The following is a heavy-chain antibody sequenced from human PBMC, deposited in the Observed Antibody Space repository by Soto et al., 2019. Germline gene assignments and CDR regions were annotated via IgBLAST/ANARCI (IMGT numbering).Heavy chain of an antibody. D-gene: IGHD6-13*01. J-gene: IGHJ4*02. CDR3: VRNCYNSSCFDL. Sequence: QVQLQESGPGLVKPSETLSLTCTVSGGFITPYYWSWIRQPPGKRLEWIGYISSSGFTNYNPSLNSRVTISVDTSKNQFSLKLSSVTAADTAVYYCVRNCYNSSCFDLWGQGTLVNVAS. V-gene: IGHV4-59*01. CDR1: GGFITPYY. CDR2: ISSSGFT.